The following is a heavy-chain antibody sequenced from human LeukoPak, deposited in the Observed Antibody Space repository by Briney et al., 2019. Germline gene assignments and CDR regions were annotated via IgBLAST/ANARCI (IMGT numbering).Heavy chain of an antibody. Sequence: GGSLRLSCAASGFTFSSYWMSWVRQAPGKGLEWVANIKQDGSEKYYVDSVKVRFTISRDNAKNSLYLQMNSLRAEDTAVYYCARCTSGSYYSWLFDYWGQGTLVTVSS. J-gene: IGHJ4*02. D-gene: IGHD3-10*01. CDR3: ARCTSGSYYSWLFDY. V-gene: IGHV3-7*01. CDR1: GFTFSSYW. CDR2: IKQDGSEK.